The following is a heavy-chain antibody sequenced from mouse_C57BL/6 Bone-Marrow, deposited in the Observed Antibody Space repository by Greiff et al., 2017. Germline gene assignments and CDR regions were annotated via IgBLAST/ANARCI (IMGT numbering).Heavy chain of an antibody. CDR2: INPNNGGT. D-gene: IGHD1-1*01. CDR1: GYTFTDYY. CDR3: AYYYGSSFYWYFDV. J-gene: IGHJ1*03. V-gene: IGHV1-26*01. Sequence: VQLKQSGPELVKPGASVKISCKASGYTFTDYYMNWVKQSHGKSLEWIGDINPNNGGTSYNQKFKGKATLTVDKSSSTAYMELRSLTSEDSAVYYCAYYYGSSFYWYFDVWGTGTTVTVSS.